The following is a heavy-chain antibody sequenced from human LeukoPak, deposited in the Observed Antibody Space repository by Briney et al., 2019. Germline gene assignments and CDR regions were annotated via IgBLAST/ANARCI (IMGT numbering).Heavy chain of an antibody. CDR2: IYYSGST. J-gene: IGHJ5*02. D-gene: IGHD6-19*01. Sequence: SETLSLTCTVSGGSISSYYWSWIRQPPGKGLEWIGYIYYSGSTNYNPSLESRVTISVDTSKNQFSLKLSSVTAADTAVYYCARGVESSGWFTDNHWFDPWGQGTLVTISS. CDR3: ARGVESSGWFTDNHWFDP. V-gene: IGHV4-59*01. CDR1: GGSISSYY.